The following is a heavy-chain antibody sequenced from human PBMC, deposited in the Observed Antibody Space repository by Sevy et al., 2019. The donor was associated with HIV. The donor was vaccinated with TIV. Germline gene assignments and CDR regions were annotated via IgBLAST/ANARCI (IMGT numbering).Heavy chain of an antibody. J-gene: IGHJ4*01. D-gene: IGHD4-17*01. Sequence: GESLKISCAASGFTFSSYAMHWVRQAPGKGLEWVAVIWFDGSNTYYSDSVKGRFTISRDIAKNTLHLQMNSLRAEDTAVYYCARDLEFYDYGDYGPAFMPDFWGHGTLVTVSS. V-gene: IGHV3-33*08. CDR2: IWFDGSNT. CDR3: ARDLEFYDYGDYGPAFMPDF. CDR1: GFTFSSYA.